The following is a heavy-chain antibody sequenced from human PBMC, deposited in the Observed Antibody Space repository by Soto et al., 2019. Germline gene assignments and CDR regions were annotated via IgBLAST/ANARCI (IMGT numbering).Heavy chain of an antibody. V-gene: IGHV3-23*01. D-gene: IGHD2-8*01. CDR2: ISGSGVST. J-gene: IGHJ4*02. CDR3: ATDLRGDSPSLVVMIGGVPAAYD. CDR1: GFTFSTYG. Sequence: EVQLLESGGGLVQPGGSLRLSCAASGFTFSTYGMNWVRQAPGKGLEWVSAISGSGVSTYYADSVKGRFTISRDKSKNTLYLQLNSLRAEDTAVYYCATDLRGDSPSLVVMIGGVPAAYDWGQGTLVTVSS.